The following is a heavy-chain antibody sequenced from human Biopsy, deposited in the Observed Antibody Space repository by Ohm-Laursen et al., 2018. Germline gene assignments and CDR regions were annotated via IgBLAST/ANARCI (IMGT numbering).Heavy chain of an antibody. D-gene: IGHD5/OR15-5a*01. J-gene: IGHJ3*02. Sequence: SETLSLTCTVSGGSMSSYYWTWIRQPPGKGLEWIGYIYNSGSTNYNPSLKSRVTISVAVDTSKSQFSLRLSSVTAADTATYYCARGEAGVYDALDIWGQGTMVIVSS. V-gene: IGHV4-59*01. CDR2: IYNSGST. CDR3: ARGEAGVYDALDI. CDR1: GGSMSSYY.